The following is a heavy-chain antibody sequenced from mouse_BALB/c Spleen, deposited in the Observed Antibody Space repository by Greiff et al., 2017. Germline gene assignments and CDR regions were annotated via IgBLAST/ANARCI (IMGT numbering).Heavy chain of an antibody. Sequence: QVQLQQSGAELMKPGASVKISCKATGYTFSSYWIEWVKQRPGHGLEWIGEILPGSGSTNYNEKFKGKATFTADTSSNTAYMQLSSLTSEDSAVYYCASSFLLSYAMDYWGQGTSVTVSS. D-gene: IGHD1-1*01. CDR1: GYTFSSYW. J-gene: IGHJ4*01. V-gene: IGHV1-9*01. CDR2: ILPGSGST. CDR3: ASSFLLSYAMDY.